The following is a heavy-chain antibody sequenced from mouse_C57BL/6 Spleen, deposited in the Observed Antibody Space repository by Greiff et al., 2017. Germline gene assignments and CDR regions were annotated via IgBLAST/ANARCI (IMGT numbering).Heavy chain of an antibody. CDR1: GYTFTSYW. J-gene: IGHJ1*03. Sequence: QVQLQQPGAELVKPGASVKMSCKASGYTFTSYWINWVKQRPGQGLEWIGDIYPGSGSTNYNEKFKSKATLTVDTSSSTAYMQLSSLTSEDSAVYCCARGGYDYDGGGWYFDVWGTGTTVTVSS. CDR2: IYPGSGST. CDR3: ARGGYDYDGGGWYFDV. V-gene: IGHV1-55*01. D-gene: IGHD2-4*01.